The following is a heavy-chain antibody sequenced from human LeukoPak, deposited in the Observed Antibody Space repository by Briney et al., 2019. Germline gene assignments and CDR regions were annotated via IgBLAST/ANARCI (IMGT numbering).Heavy chain of an antibody. J-gene: IGHJ6*02. Sequence: GGSLRLSCAASGFTFTSYSMTWVRQAPGKGLEWVSAISASGGNTYSADSVEGRFTISRDNSKNTVYLQMNSLTAEDTAVYYCAKDREVRGYHGLDVWGQGTTVTVSS. V-gene: IGHV3-23*01. CDR3: AKDREVRGYHGLDV. CDR1: GFTFTSYS. D-gene: IGHD3-10*01. CDR2: ISASGGNT.